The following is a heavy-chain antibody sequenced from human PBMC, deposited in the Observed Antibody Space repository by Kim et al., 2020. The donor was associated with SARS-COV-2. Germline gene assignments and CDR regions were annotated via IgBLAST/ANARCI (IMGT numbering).Heavy chain of an antibody. V-gene: IGHV4-59*01. D-gene: IGHD3-22*01. CDR3: ARGKDYYDGSGNPRFWYFDH. CDR1: GGSISYYY. J-gene: IGHJ2*01. Sequence: SETLSLTCTVSGGSISYYYWSWIRQPPGKGLEWIGYVFDSGSTNYNPSLKSRVTISLDTSKKQFSLQLTSVTAADTAVYYCARGKDYYDGSGNPRFWYFDHWGRGTLVTVSS. CDR2: VFDSGST.